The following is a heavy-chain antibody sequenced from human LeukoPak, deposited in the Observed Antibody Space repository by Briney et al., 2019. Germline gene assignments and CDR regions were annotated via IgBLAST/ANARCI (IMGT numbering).Heavy chain of an antibody. Sequence: GGSLKLSCAASGFTLSTYEMNWVRQAPGKGLEWASYIGSSGSTKFYADSVKGRFTISRDNTKNSLYLQMSSLRAEDTAVYYCARERGGYNTFDYWGQGTLVSVSS. J-gene: IGHJ4*02. CDR1: GFTLSTYE. V-gene: IGHV3-48*03. D-gene: IGHD5-18*01. CDR3: ARERGGYNTFDY. CDR2: IGSSGSTK.